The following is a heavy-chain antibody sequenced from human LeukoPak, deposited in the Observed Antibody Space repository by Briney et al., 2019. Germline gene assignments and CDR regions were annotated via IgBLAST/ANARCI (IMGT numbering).Heavy chain of an antibody. CDR3: TRIAAAGFDC. J-gene: IGHJ4*02. D-gene: IGHD6-13*01. V-gene: IGHV3-7*01. Sequence: GGSLILSCAASGFTFSSYWMSGVRQAPGKGLEWVANIKQDGSEKYYVDSVKGRFTISRDNAKNSLYLQMNSLRAEDTAVYYCTRIAAAGFDCGGQGTLVTVSS. CDR1: GFTFSSYW. CDR2: IKQDGSEK.